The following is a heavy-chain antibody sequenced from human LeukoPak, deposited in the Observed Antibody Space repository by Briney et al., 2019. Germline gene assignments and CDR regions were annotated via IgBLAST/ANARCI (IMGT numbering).Heavy chain of an antibody. CDR2: INPNSGGT. Sequence: ASVKVSCKASGYTFTGYYMHWVRQAPGQGLEWMGWINPNSGGTNYAQKFQGRVTMTRDTSISTAYMELSRLRSDDTAVYYCARDLQKPSGRYYYYYYMDVWGKGTTVTVSS. CDR1: GYTFTGYY. CDR3: ARDLQKPSGRYYYYYYMDV. D-gene: IGHD3-10*01. J-gene: IGHJ6*03. V-gene: IGHV1-2*02.